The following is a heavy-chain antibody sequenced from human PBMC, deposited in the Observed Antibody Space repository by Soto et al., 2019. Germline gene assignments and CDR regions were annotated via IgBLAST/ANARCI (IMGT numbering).Heavy chain of an antibody. Sequence: QVKLVEAGGGVVQPGRSLRLSCAASGFTLSTYRMNWVRQAPGKGLEWVAVIWFDENKKFYADSVKGRFTISRDNSKNTLFLQMNSLRAEDTAVYYCARDLLVYGSGTFDHWGQGTQVTVSS. CDR3: ARDLLVYGSGTFDH. V-gene: IGHV3-33*01. CDR2: IWFDENKK. CDR1: GFTLSTYR. J-gene: IGHJ4*02. D-gene: IGHD3-10*01.